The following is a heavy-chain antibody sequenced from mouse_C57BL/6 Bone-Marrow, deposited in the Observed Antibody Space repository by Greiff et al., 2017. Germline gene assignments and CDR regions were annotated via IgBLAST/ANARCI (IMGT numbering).Heavy chain of an antibody. CDR2: INPNNGGT. CDR1: GYTFTDYY. D-gene: IGHD1-1*01. Sequence: VQLQQSGPELVKPGASVKISCKASGYTFTDYYMNWVKQSHGKSLEWIGDINPNNGGTSYNQKFKGKATLTVDKSSSTAYMELRSLTSEDSAVYYCARFLPLFYCYAMDYWGQGTSVTVSS. V-gene: IGHV1-26*01. J-gene: IGHJ4*01. CDR3: ARFLPLFYCYAMDY.